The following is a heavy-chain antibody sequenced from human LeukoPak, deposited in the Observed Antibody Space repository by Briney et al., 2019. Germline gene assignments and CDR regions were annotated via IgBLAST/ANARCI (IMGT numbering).Heavy chain of an antibody. CDR2: IHSDGSST. Sequence: PGGSLRLSCAASGFTFSSYWMHWVRQAPGKGLVWVSRIHSDGSSTSYADSVRGRFTISRDDAKSTLYLQMNSLRAEDTAVYYCARSGWPYCFVYCGQGTLVTVSS. D-gene: IGHD3-22*01. V-gene: IGHV3-74*01. CDR1: GFTFSSYW. J-gene: IGHJ4*02. CDR3: ARSGWPYCFVY.